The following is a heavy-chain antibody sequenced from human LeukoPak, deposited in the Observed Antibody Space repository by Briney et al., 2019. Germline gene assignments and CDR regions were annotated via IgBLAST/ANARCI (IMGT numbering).Heavy chain of an antibody. CDR1: GGSFSGYY. V-gene: IGHV4-34*01. Sequence: SETLSLTCAVYGGSFSGYYWSWIRQPPGKGLEWIGEINHSGSINYNPSLKSRVTMSVDTSKNQFSLKLSSVTAADTTAYYCARPGYSYGCAGEMYYYYYMDVWGKGTTVTVSS. D-gene: IGHD5-18*01. CDR2: INHSGSI. CDR3: ARPGYSYGCAGEMYYYYYMDV. J-gene: IGHJ6*03.